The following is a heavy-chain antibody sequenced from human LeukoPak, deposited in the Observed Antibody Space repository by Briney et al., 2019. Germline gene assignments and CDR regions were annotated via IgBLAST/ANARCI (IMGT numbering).Heavy chain of an antibody. CDR3: ARGYWNHVPFDY. Sequence: GGSLRLSCAASGFTFSSYSMNWVRQTPGNGLEGVSYISSSGRTIYYADSVKGRFTISRDSAKNSLSLQMNSLRAEDTAVYYCARGYWNHVPFDYWGQGTLVTVSS. CDR2: ISSSGRTI. D-gene: IGHD1-1*01. V-gene: IGHV3-48*04. J-gene: IGHJ4*02. CDR1: GFTFSSYS.